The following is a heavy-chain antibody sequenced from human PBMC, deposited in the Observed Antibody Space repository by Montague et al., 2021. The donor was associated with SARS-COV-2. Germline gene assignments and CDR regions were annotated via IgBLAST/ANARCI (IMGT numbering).Heavy chain of an antibody. CDR1: GGSVSSGDFF. Sequence: TLSLTRAVSGGSVSSGDFFWTWVRQPPGRGLEWIGSISHSGGSKYXPSLKSRIALSLDTSANHSSLSLNSVTAADSATYYCARLTVIVDTSGGTLHWFDPWGQGALATVSS. D-gene: IGHD2-21*02. J-gene: IGHJ5*02. CDR2: ISHSGGS. V-gene: IGHV4-30-2*05. CDR3: ARLTVIVDTSGGTLHWFDP.